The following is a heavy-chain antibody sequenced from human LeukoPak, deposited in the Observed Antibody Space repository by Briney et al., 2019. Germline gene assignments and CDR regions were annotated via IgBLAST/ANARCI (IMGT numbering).Heavy chain of an antibody. CDR2: IYSNGGT. Sequence: PSETLSLTCTVSGGSIRSSRYYWGWIRQPPGKGLEWIGSIYSNGGTYCNPSLRSRVTMSVDTSKNQFSLKLTSVTAAETAVYYCGNFGFWGQGTMVIVSS. V-gene: IGHV4-39*01. CDR1: GGSIRSSRYY. CDR3: GNFGF. J-gene: IGHJ3*01.